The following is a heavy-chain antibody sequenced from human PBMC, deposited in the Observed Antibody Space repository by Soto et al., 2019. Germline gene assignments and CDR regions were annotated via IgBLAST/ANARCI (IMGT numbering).Heavy chain of an antibody. V-gene: IGHV5-10-1*01. CDR3: ATLGHITMVRGGGAFDI. CDR1: GYSFTSYW. J-gene: IGHJ3*02. Sequence: PGESLKISCKGSGYSFTSYWISWVRQMPGKGLEWMGRIDPSDSYTNYSPSFQGHVTISADKSISTAYLQWSSLKASDTAMYYCATLGHITMVRGGGAFDIWGQGTMVTVSS. CDR2: IDPSDSYT. D-gene: IGHD3-10*01.